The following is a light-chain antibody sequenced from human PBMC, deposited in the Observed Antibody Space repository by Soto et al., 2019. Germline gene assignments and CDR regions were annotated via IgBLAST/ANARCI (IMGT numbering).Light chain of an antibody. Sequence: DIQMTQSPSSLSVSVGDRVTITCRASQSITNYLNWYQQKPGKAPRLLVYAASSLQSGVPSRFIGNGSGTDFTLTISSLQPEDFASYYCQQSDSYPYTFGQGPSWRSN. J-gene: IGKJ2*01. CDR2: AAS. CDR1: QSITNY. V-gene: IGKV1-39*01. CDR3: QQSDSYPYT.